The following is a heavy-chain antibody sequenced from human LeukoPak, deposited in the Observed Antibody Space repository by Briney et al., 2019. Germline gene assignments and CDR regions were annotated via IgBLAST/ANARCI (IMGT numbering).Heavy chain of an antibody. D-gene: IGHD3-3*01. CDR2: INHSGST. V-gene: IGHV4-34*01. CDR3: ARRLRFLEWLLKGNWFDP. CDR1: GGSISSYY. Sequence: PSGTLSLTCTVSGGSISSYYWSWIRQPPGKGLEWIGEINHSGSTNYNPSLKSRVTISVDTSKNQFSLKLSSVTAADTAVYYCARRLRFLEWLLKGNWFDPWGQGTLVTVSS. J-gene: IGHJ5*02.